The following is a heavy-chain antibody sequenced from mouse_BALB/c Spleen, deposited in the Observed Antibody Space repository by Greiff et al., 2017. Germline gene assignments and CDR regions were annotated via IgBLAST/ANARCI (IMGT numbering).Heavy chain of an antibody. CDR3: AREDAMDY. J-gene: IGHJ4*01. Sequence: VHVKQSGPELVKPGASVKIPCKASGYTFTDYNMDWVKQSHGKSLEWIGDINPNNGGTIYNQKFKGKATLTVDKSSSTAYMELRSLTSEDTAVYYCAREDAMDYWGQGTSVTVSS. CDR1: GYTFTDYN. CDR2: INPNNGGT. V-gene: IGHV1-18*01.